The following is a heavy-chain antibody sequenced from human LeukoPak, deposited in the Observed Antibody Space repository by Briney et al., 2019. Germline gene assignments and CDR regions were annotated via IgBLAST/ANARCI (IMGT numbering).Heavy chain of an antibody. D-gene: IGHD1-7*01. CDR2: VYNSGNT. Sequence: RXPPGKGLEWMGYVYNSGNTDYNPSLKSRVTISADTSKNQFSLKLTSVTAADTAVYYCVRDRELNYWGQGTLVTVSS. CDR3: VRDRELNY. J-gene: IGHJ4*02. V-gene: IGHV4-59*12.